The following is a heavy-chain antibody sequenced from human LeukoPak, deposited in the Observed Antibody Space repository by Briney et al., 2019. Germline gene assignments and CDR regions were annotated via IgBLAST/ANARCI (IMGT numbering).Heavy chain of an antibody. V-gene: IGHV3-30*04. CDR2: ISYDGSNE. CDR1: GFTFSSYV. Sequence: GGSLRLPCAASGFTFSSYVMHWVRQAPGKGLEWVAIISYDGSNEYYADSVKGRFTISRDNSKNTLYLQMNSLRAEDTAVYYCAKDGMGATPYYYYYMDVWGKGTTVTVSS. CDR3: AKDGMGATPYYYYYMDV. D-gene: IGHD1-26*01. J-gene: IGHJ6*03.